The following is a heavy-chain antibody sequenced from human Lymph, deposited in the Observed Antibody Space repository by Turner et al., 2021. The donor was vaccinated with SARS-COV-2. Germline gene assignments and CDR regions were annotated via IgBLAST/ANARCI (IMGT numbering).Heavy chain of an antibody. D-gene: IGHD6-6*01. CDR3: ANLYSSSAAGDP. V-gene: IGHV3-23*01. CDR1: GFTFSSYA. CDR2: FSCRWGNT. J-gene: IGHJ5*02. Sequence: EVQLLESGGGLVQPGGSLRLSCAASGFTFSSYAISWVRQAPGKGVGWVSGFSCRWGNTNHGNSVEGRFTIPRDNFKNTLYLEMNSLRAEDTAVYYCANLYSSSAAGDPWGQGTLVTVSS.